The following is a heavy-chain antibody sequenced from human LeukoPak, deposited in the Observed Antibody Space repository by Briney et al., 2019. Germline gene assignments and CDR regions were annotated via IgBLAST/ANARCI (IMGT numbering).Heavy chain of an antibody. CDR3: ARDQTGTYFDY. CDR1: GFTFSSYA. J-gene: IGHJ4*02. D-gene: IGHD1-7*01. CDR2: ISGSGGST. Sequence: GGSLRLSCAASGFTFSSYAMSWVRQAPGKGLEWVSAISGSGGSTYYADSVKGRFTISRDTSKNTVNLQMNSLRAEDTAVYYCARDQTGTYFDYWGQGTLVTVSS. V-gene: IGHV3-23*01.